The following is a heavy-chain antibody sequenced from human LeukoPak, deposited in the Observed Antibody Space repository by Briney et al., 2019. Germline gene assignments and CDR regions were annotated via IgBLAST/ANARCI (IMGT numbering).Heavy chain of an antibody. CDR1: GYTFTSYG. CDR3: ARDGASYMVRGVILGPIGLNWFDP. Sequence: ASVKVSCKASGYTFTSYGISWVRQAPGQGLEWMGWISAYNGNTNYAQKLQGRVTMTTDTSTSTAYMELRSLRSDDTAVYYCARDGASYMVRGVILGPIGLNWFDPWGQGTLVTVSS. J-gene: IGHJ5*02. V-gene: IGHV1-18*04. CDR2: ISAYNGNT. D-gene: IGHD3-10*01.